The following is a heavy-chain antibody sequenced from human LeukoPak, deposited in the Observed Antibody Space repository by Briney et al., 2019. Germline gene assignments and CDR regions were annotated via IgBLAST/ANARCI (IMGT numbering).Heavy chain of an antibody. V-gene: IGHV1-8*02. J-gene: IGHJ5*02. Sequence: ASVKVSCKASGYTFTGYYMHWARQATGQGPEWIGWMNPNSGNTGYAQKFQGRVTLTRSTSISTAYMELRSLTSEDTAVYYCARDYGGNSGWFDPWGQGTLVTVSS. CDR1: GYTFTGYY. D-gene: IGHD2-21*01. CDR3: ARDYGGNSGWFDP. CDR2: MNPNSGNT.